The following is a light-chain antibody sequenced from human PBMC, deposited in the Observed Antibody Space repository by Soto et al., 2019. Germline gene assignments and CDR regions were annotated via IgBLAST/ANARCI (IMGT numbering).Light chain of an antibody. CDR1: SSDVGGYNY. V-gene: IGLV2-14*01. CDR2: DVS. J-gene: IGLJ1*01. CDR3: SSYTSGNTPYV. Sequence: QSVLNQPASVSGSPGQSIIISCTGTSSDVGGYNYVSWYQQYPGKAPKLMIYDVSDRPSGVSNRFSGSKSGNTASLTISGLQPEDEADYFCSSYTSGNTPYVFGTGTKVTVL.